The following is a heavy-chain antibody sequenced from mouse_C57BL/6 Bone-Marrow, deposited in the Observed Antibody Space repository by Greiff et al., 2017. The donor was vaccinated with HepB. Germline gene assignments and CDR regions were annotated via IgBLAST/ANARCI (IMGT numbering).Heavy chain of an antibody. CDR3: ASGGYYSNYAWFAY. D-gene: IGHD2-5*01. Sequence: VQLQQSGAELVKPGASVKLSCKASGYTFTSYWMQWVKQRPGQGLEWIGEIDPSDSYTNYNQKFKGKATLTVDTSSSTAYMQLSSLTSEDSAVYYCASGGYYSNYAWFAYWGQGTLVTVSA. V-gene: IGHV1-50*01. J-gene: IGHJ3*01. CDR2: IDPSDSYT. CDR1: GYTFTSYW.